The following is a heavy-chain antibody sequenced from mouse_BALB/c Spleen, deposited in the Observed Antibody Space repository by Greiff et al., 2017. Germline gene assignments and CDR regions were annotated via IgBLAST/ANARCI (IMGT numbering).Heavy chain of an antibody. CDR3: ARDYYDYYFDY. CDR2: INSNGGST. V-gene: IGHV5-6-3*01. CDR1: GFTFSSYG. J-gene: IGHJ2*01. D-gene: IGHD1-1*01. Sequence: DVKLVESGGGLVQPGGSLKLSCAASGFTFSSYGMSWVRQTPDKRLELVATINSNGGSTYYPDSVKGRFTISRDNAKNTLYLQMSSLKSEDTAMYYCARDYYDYYFDYWGQGTTLTVSS.